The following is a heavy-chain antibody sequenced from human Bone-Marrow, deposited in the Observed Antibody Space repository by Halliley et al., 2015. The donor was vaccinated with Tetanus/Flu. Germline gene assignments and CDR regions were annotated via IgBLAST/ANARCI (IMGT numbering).Heavy chain of an antibody. D-gene: IGHD3-22*01. CDR2: SYSGSP. CDR3: ATTEAGVPYYYDSSGYDS. V-gene: IGHV4-59*01. Sequence: SYSGSPHSRPPLKSRVPISTDTSKNQFSLKLSSVTAADTAVYYCATTEAGVPYYYDSSGYDSWGQGTLVTVSS. J-gene: IGHJ4*02.